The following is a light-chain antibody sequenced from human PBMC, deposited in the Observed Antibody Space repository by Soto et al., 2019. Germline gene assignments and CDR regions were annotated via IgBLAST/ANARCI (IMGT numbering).Light chain of an antibody. CDR2: RAS. Sequence: ETVLTQSPGTLSLSPGERATLSCRASQSISRSFLAWYQQKPGQAPRLLIYRASIRATGVPARFSGSGSGTEFTLTISGLQSEDVSIYFCQHYNFWPHSFGQGTKVDIK. CDR1: QSISRS. J-gene: IGKJ2*01. V-gene: IGKV3-15*01. CDR3: QHYNFWPHS.